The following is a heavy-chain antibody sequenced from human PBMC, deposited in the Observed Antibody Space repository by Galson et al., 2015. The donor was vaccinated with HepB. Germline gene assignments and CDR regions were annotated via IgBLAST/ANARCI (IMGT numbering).Heavy chain of an antibody. CDR1: GFTVSSNY. CDR3: ASNGVHDFWSGYLLSL. J-gene: IGHJ4*02. Sequence: LRLSCAASGFTVSSNYMSWVRQAPGKGLEWVSVIYSGGSTYYADPVKGRFTISRDNSKNTLYLQMNSLRAEDTAVYYCASNGVHDFWSGYLLSLWGQGTLVTVSS. V-gene: IGHV3-53*01. CDR2: IYSGGST. D-gene: IGHD3-3*01.